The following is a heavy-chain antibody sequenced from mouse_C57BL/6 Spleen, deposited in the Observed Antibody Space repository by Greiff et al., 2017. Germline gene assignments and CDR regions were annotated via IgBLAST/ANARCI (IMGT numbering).Heavy chain of an antibody. CDR3: ARVSSSYWYFDV. Sequence: EVQVVESEGGLVQPGSSMKLSCTASGFTFSDYYMAWVRQVPEKGLEWVANINYDGSSTYYLDSLKSRFIISRDNAKNILYLQMSSLKSEDTATYYCARVSSSYWYFDVWGTGTTVTVSS. CDR1: GFTFSDYY. V-gene: IGHV5-16*01. CDR2: INYDGSST. D-gene: IGHD1-1*01. J-gene: IGHJ1*03.